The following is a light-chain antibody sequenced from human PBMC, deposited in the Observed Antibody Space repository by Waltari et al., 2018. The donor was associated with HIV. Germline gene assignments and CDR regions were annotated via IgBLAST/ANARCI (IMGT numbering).Light chain of an antibody. CDR3: CAYAGGLE. CDR1: SSDTGTYNL. J-gene: IGLJ2*01. Sequence: QSALTQPASVSGSPGQSITISCTGTSSDTGTYNLVSWYQLYPGKAPKLIIYEDNKRPSGVSNRFSGSKSADTASLTISGRQAEDEADYYCCAYAGGLEFGGGTKLTVL. CDR2: EDN. V-gene: IGLV2-23*01.